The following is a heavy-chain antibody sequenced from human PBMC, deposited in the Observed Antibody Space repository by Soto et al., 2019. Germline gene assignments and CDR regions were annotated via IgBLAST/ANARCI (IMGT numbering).Heavy chain of an antibody. Sequence: PGGSLRLSCAASGFTFRNYGMNWVRQAPGKGLEWVSYIGIGSSTKYYADSVKGRFTISRDNAKNSLYLQMNSLRAEDTAVYYCARDQLYYNDISGRPLRAFDVWCQAIMLTVS. J-gene: IGHJ3*01. D-gene: IGHD3-22*01. CDR1: GFTFRNYG. CDR3: ARDQLYYNDISGRPLRAFDV. V-gene: IGHV3-48*01. CDR2: IGIGSSTK.